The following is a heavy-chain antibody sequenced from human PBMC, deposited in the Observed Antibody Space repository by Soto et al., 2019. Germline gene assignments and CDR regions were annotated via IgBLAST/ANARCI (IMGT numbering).Heavy chain of an antibody. V-gene: IGHV1-18*01. CDR2: ISAYNGDT. CDR1: GYTFPNYG. Sequence: GASVKVSCKASGYTFPNYGVNWVRQAPGQGLEWMGWISAYNGDTNYAQKVQGRVTMTTDTSTSTAYMELRSLRSDDTAVYYCARDMDPXCSSTNCFGNWFDPWGQGTLVTVSS. J-gene: IGHJ5*02. D-gene: IGHD2-2*01. CDR3: ARDMDPXCSSTNCFGNWFDP.